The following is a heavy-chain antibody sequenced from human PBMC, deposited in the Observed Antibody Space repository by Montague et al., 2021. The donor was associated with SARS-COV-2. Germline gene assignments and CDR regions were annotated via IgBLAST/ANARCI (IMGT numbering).Heavy chain of an antibody. V-gene: IGHV4-34*01. CDR2: IHHGGST. D-gene: IGHD3-10*01. CDR1: GGSFSTYS. CDR3: ARLSDGVVPSPILGVGPYYSYYYMDV. J-gene: IGHJ6*03. Sequence: SETLSLTRAVHGGSFSTYSWNWIRQPPGKGLEWIGEIHHGGSTNYNPSLKSRVTISADTSKNQFSLKLTSVAAADTAVYYCARLSDGVVPSPILGVGPYYSYYYMDVGGKGTTVTVSS.